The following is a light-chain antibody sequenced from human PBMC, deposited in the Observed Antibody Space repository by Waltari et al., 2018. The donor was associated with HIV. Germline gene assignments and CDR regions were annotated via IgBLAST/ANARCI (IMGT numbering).Light chain of an antibody. V-gene: IGKV1-9*01. CDR1: LDIHSY. CDR3: QQLNGYPR. CDR2: AAS. Sequence: DIHLTQSPSFLSASVGDRVTITCRASLDIHSYLAWYQQNPGKAPKLLIYAASTLQSGVPSRFSGSGSGTEFTLTISSLQPEDVATYYCQQLNGYPRFAGGTRVEVK. J-gene: IGKJ4*01.